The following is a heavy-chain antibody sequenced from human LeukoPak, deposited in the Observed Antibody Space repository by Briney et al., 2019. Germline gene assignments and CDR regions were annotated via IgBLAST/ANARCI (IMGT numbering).Heavy chain of an antibody. J-gene: IGHJ1*01. CDR3: ARDLGSGWYAADYLQY. V-gene: IGHV3-23*01. CDR2: ISSGGHDAT. Sequence: GGSLRLFCAASGFSFSDYEMVWLRQAPRKGLEGVSGISSGGHDATFYAASVKGRFNVPRDDSKNTLYLQMNSLRAEDTAVYYCARDLGSGWYAADYLQYWGQGPLVTVSS. D-gene: IGHD6-19*01. CDR1: GFSFSDYE.